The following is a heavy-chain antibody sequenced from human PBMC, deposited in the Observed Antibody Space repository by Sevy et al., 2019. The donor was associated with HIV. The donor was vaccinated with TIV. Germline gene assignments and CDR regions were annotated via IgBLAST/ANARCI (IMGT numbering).Heavy chain of an antibody. CDR3: ARLSGYSSRWSYFDY. J-gene: IGHJ4*02. D-gene: IGHD6-13*01. CDR1: AFTFSSYS. V-gene: IGHV3-48*01. CDR2: ISSSTSTI. Sequence: GGSLRLSCAASAFTFSSYSMNWVRQAPGKGLEWVSYISSSTSTIYYADSVKGRFTISRDNAKNSLYLQMNSLRAEDTVVYYCARLSGYSSRWSYFDYWGQGTLVTVSS.